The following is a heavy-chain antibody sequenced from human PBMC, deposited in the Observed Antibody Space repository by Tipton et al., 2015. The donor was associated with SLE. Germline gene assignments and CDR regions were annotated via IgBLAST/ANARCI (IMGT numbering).Heavy chain of an antibody. D-gene: IGHD3-22*01. CDR2: INHSGST. J-gene: IGHJ4*02. V-gene: IGHV4-34*01. Sequence: TLSLTCAVHGGSFSGYYWSWIRQPPGKGLEWIGEINHSGSTNYNPSLKSRVTISVDTSKNQFSLKLSSVTAADTAVYYCARGPDFYDSSGSYDYWGQGTLVTVSS. CDR3: ARGPDFYDSSGSYDY. CDR1: GGSFSGYY.